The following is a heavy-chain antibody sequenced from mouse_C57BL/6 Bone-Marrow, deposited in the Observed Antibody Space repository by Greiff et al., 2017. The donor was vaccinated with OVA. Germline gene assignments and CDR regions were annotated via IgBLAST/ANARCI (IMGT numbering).Heavy chain of an antibody. Sequence: QVQLQQPGAELVKPGASVKMSCKASGYTFTSYWITWVKQRPGQGLEWIGDIYPGSGSTNYNEKFKSKATLTVDTSSSTAYMQLSSLTSEDSAVYYCARGGSYGSSCRYFDVWGTGTTVTVSS. D-gene: IGHD1-1*01. J-gene: IGHJ1*03. V-gene: IGHV1-55*01. CDR2: IYPGSGST. CDR1: GYTFTSYW. CDR3: ARGGSYGSSCRYFDV.